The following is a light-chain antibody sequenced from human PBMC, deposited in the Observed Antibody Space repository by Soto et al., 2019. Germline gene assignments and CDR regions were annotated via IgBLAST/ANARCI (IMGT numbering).Light chain of an antibody. J-gene: IGKJ1*01. V-gene: IGKV3-15*01. CDR1: QSVSSN. CDR3: QQYDNWKWT. Sequence: EIVMTQSPATLSVSPGERATLSCRASQSVSSNLAWYQQKPGQAPRLLIYGASTRATGIPARFSGSGSGTEFTLTINSLQSEDFAVYYCQQYDNWKWTFGQGTKVDTK. CDR2: GAS.